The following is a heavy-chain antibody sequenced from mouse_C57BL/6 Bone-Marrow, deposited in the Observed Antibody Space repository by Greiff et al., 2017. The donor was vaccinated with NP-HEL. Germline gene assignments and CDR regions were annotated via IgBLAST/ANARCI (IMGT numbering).Heavy chain of an antibody. D-gene: IGHD1-1*01. CDR3: TRDYGSSS. Sequence: VKLLESGAELVRPGASVTLSCKASGYTFTDYEMHWVKQTPVHGLEWIGAIDPETGGTAYNQKFKGKAILTADKSSSTAYMELRSLTSEDSAVYYCTRDYGSSSWGQGTTLTVSS. V-gene: IGHV1-15*01. J-gene: IGHJ2*01. CDR2: IDPETGGT. CDR1: GYTFTDYE.